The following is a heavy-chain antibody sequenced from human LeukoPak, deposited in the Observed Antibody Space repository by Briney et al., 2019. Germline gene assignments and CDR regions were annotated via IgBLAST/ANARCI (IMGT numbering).Heavy chain of an antibody. V-gene: IGHV1-46*01. Sequence: ASVKVSCKASGYTFTSYFMHWVRQAPGQGLEWLGMINPSGSTTTYTQKFQGRVTMTRDTSTSTVYMELSSLRSEDTAVYYCARETSDSWGQGTLVTVSS. D-gene: IGHD1-1*01. CDR3: ARETSDS. J-gene: IGHJ5*01. CDR2: INPSGSTT. CDR1: GYTFTSYF.